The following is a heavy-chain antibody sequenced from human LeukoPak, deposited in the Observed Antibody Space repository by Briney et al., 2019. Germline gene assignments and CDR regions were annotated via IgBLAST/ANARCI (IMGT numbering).Heavy chain of an antibody. CDR2: INANTGAT. V-gene: IGHV1-2*02. CDR1: GYKFTGYY. CDR3: ARVPPAAGTWGRPLDY. D-gene: IGHD6-13*01. J-gene: IGHJ4*02. Sequence: GASVKVSCKASGYKFTGYYIHWVRQAPGQGLECMGWINANTGATNYAQKFQGRVTMTRDTSISTAYMELSRLTSDDTAVYYCARVPPAAGTWGRPLDYWGQGTLVTVSS.